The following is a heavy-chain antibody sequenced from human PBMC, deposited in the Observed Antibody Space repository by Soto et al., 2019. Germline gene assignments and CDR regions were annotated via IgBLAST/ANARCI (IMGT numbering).Heavy chain of an antibody. CDR2: IIPIFGTA. D-gene: IGHD5-18*01. CDR1: GGTFSSYA. CDR3: AAGGIQLWLLGWFDP. V-gene: IGHV1-69*12. J-gene: IGHJ5*02. Sequence: QVQLVQSGAEVKKPGSSVKVSCKASGGTFSSYAISWVRQAPGQGLEWMGGIIPIFGTANYAQKFQGRVRITADESTSTAYMELSSLRSEERAVYYCAAGGIQLWLLGWFDPWGQGTLVTVSS.